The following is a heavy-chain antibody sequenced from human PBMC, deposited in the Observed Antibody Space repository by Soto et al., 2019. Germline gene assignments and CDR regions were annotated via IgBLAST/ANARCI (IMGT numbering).Heavy chain of an antibody. V-gene: IGHV3-7*04. CDR2: MNPDGSEQ. D-gene: IGHD2-21*01. CDR1: GFTFSDYW. Sequence: TGGPLRLSCAASGFTFSDYWMTWVRQTPGKGLEGVANMNPDGSEQYYLDSVKGRFTISRDNAKNSLYLQMNNLRGEDTAVYYCTRDLNHDCGPWGQGTQVTVSS. J-gene: IGHJ5*02. CDR3: TRDLNHDCGP.